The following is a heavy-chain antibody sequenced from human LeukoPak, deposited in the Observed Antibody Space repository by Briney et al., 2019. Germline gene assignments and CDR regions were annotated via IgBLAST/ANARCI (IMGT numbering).Heavy chain of an antibody. V-gene: IGHV3-43*02. D-gene: IGHD2-2*01. J-gene: IGHJ4*02. CDR2: ISGDGRST. CDR1: GFTFDDYA. Sequence: GGSLRLSCAVSGFTFDDYAMHWVRQAPGKGLEWVSFISGDGRSTYYADSVKGRFTISRDNSKTSLYLQMNSLRTEDTAFYYCAKGGCTYASCYVNYWGQGTLVTVSS. CDR3: AKGGCTYASCYVNY.